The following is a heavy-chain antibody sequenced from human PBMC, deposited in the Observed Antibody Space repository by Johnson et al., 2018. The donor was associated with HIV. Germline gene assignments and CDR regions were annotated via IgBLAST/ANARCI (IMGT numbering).Heavy chain of an antibody. CDR2: IYSGGST. V-gene: IGHV3-NL1*01. J-gene: IGHJ3*02. Sequence: QVQLLESGGGVVQPGRSLRLSCAASGFTFSNYAMHWVRQAPGKGLEWVAVIYSGGSTYYADSVKGRFTISRDNSKNTLYLQMNSLRAEDTAVYYCARGTGTDDAFDIWGQGTMVTVSS. CDR1: GFTFSNYA. CDR3: ARGTGTDDAFDI. D-gene: IGHD1-1*01.